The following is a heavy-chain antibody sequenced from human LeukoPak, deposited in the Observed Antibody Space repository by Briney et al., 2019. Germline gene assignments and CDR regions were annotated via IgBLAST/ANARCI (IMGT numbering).Heavy chain of an antibody. J-gene: IGHJ4*02. CDR2: INTDGSRT. CDR3: VRSMSGRNDF. D-gene: IGHD3-3*01. Sequence: PGGSLRLPCAGSGFTFSNYWVHWVRQAPGKGLVWVSRINTDGSRTDYVDSVRGRFTISRDNAKNTLSLQMNSLTAEDTAVYYCVRSMSGRNDFWGQGTLVTVSS. V-gene: IGHV3-74*01. CDR1: GFTFSNYW.